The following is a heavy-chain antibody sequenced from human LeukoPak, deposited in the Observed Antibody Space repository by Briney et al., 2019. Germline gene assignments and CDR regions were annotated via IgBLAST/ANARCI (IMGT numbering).Heavy chain of an antibody. CDR3: ARAGYSSFDY. CDR2: IYYSGST. CDR1: GGSISSYY. Sequence: PSETLSLTCTVSGGSISSYYWSWIRQPPGKGLEWIGYIYYSGSTNYNPSLKSRVTISVDTSKNQFSLKLSSVTAADTAVYYCARAGYSSFDYWGQGTLVTVSS. V-gene: IGHV4-59*01. D-gene: IGHD4-23*01. J-gene: IGHJ4*02.